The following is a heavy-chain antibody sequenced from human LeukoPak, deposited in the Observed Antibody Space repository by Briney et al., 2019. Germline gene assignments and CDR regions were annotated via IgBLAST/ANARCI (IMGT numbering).Heavy chain of an antibody. J-gene: IGHJ4*02. D-gene: IGHD6-19*01. CDR1: GFSFSEYA. CDR3: AKGPVSRSGWYANDY. CDR2: ISDSSDST. V-gene: IGHV3-23*01. Sequence: GGSLRLSCAASGFSFSEYAMSWVRQAPGKGLDWVSVISDSSDSTYYADSVKGRFTITRDNPKKTLHLQMNSLRVEDTAVYYCAKGPVSRSGWYANDYWGQGTHVTVSS.